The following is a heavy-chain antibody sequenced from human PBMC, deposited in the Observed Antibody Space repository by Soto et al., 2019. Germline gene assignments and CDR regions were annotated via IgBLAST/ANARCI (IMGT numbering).Heavy chain of an antibody. CDR3: ARDLSTPVAKALSFVY. J-gene: IGHJ4*02. CDR1: GYTFTSYG. Sequence: ASVKVSCKASGYTFTSYGISWVRQAPGQGLEWMGWISAYNGNTNYAQKLQGRVTMTTDTSTSTAYMELRSLRSDDTAVYYCARDLSTPVAKALSFVYWGQGTLVTVSS. CDR2: ISAYNGNT. V-gene: IGHV1-18*04. D-gene: IGHD5-12*01.